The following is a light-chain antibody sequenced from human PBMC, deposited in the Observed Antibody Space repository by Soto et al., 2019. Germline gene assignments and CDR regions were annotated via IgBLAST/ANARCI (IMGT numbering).Light chain of an antibody. CDR1: KLGDKY. Sequence: SYELTQPPSVSVSPGQTAIITCSGNKLGDKYACWYQQKPGQSPVVVIYQDSKRPSGIPERFSGSSFGNTATLTISGTQAMDEADYYCQAWDSSTAVFGGGTKLTVL. CDR2: QDS. V-gene: IGLV3-1*01. CDR3: QAWDSSTAV. J-gene: IGLJ2*01.